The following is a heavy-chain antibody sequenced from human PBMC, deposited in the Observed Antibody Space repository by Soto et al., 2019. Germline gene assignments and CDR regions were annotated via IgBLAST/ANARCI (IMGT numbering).Heavy chain of an antibody. CDR1: GFIFSDYW. V-gene: IGHV3-74*01. Sequence: EVQLVESGGGLVQPGGSLRLSCAASGFIFSDYWIHWVRQAPGKGLVWVSRIKSDESPTNYADSVWGRLTISRDNAKNTVYLQMNSLRAEDTAVYYCARGARNYYYFDYWGQVTLVTVSS. J-gene: IGHJ4*02. D-gene: IGHD3-10*01. CDR2: IKSDESPT. CDR3: ARGARNYYYFDY.